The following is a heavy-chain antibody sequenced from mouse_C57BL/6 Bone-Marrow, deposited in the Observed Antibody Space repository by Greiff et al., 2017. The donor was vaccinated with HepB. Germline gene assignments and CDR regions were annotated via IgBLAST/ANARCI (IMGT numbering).Heavy chain of an antibody. J-gene: IGHJ2*01. V-gene: IGHV1-64*01. Sequence: VQLQQPGAELVKPGASVKLSCKASGYTFTSYWMHWVKQRPGQGLEWIGMIHPNSGSTNYNEKFKSKATLTVDKSFSTAYMQLSSLTSEDSAVYYCTRRGIYDYALYYWGQGTTLTVSS. D-gene: IGHD2-4*01. CDR1: GYTFTSYW. CDR3: TRRGIYDYALYY. CDR2: IHPNSGST.